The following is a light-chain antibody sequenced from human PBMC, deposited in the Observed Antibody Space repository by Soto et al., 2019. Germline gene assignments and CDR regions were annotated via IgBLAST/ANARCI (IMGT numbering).Light chain of an antibody. CDR2: DVN. V-gene: IGLV2-11*01. Sequence: QSVLTQPRSVSGPPGQSVTISCLGTSADVAGYVSWYQQHPGKPPKLLIYDVNKRPSGVPDRFSGSKSGNTASLAISGLQAQDEAAYYCCSYEGSFVHVFESGTKVTVL. CDR3: CSYEGSFVHV. CDR1: SADVAGY. J-gene: IGLJ1*01.